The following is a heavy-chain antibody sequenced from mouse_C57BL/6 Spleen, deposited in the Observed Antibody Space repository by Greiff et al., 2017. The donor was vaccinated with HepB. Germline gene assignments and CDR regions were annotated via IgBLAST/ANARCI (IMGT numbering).Heavy chain of an antibody. CDR3: ARGNYAKRDAMDY. D-gene: IGHD2-1*01. CDR2: ILPGSGST. Sequence: VQRVESGAELMKPGASVKLSCKATGYTFTGYWIEWVKQRPGHGLEWIGEILPGSGSTNYNEKFKSKATLTVDTSSSTAYMQLSSLTSEDSAVYYCARGNYAKRDAMDYWGQGTSVTVSS. J-gene: IGHJ4*01. CDR1: GYTFTGYW. V-gene: IGHV1-9*01.